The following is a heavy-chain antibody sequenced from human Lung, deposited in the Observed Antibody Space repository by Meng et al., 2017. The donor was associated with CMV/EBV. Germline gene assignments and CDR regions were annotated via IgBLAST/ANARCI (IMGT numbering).Heavy chain of an antibody. V-gene: IGHV1-46*01. CDR1: GYSLTSYY. CDR3: ATLSGTMADY. Sequence: VSCQACGYSLTSYYMHWVRQAPGRGLQWMALINPTDGSTTYAQAFQGRVTVTRDLSTSTVYMEVNTLRSEDTAVYYCATLSGTMADYWGQGTLVTVSS. CDR2: INPTDGST. D-gene: IGHD1-7*01. J-gene: IGHJ4*02.